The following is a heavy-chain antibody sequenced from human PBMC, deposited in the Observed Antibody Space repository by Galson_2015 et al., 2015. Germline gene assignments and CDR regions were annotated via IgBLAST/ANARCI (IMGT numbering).Heavy chain of an antibody. Sequence: SLRLSCAVSGFTFSSYWTHWVRQAPGKGLVWVSRINSDGSDTTYADSVKGRFTISRDNAKNTLFLQMNGLRAEDTAVYYCARVRQTDGLLDYWGQGTLVTVSS. J-gene: IGHJ4*02. V-gene: IGHV3-74*01. CDR3: ARVRQTDGLLDY. CDR2: INSDGSDT. D-gene: IGHD2-15*01. CDR1: GFTFSSYW.